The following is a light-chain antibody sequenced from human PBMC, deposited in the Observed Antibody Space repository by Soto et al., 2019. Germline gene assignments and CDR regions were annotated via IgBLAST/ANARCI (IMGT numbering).Light chain of an antibody. J-gene: IGLJ3*02. V-gene: IGLV2-14*01. CDR3: SSYTSTSKRV. CDR1: SSDVGGYNY. Sequence: QSALTQPASVSGSPGQSITISCTGTSSDVGGYNYVSWYQQHPGKAPKVIIYDVSNRPSGVSNRFSGSKSGNTASLTISGLQAEDEADYYCSSYTSTSKRVFGGGTKLTVL. CDR2: DVS.